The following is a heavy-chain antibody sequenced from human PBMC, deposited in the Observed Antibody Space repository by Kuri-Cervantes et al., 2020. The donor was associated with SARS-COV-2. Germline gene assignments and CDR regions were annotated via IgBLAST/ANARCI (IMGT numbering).Heavy chain of an antibody. CDR1: GYSISSGYY. V-gene: IGHV4-38-2*01. D-gene: IGHD4-17*01. CDR3: ATYGEAFDI. CDR2: IYHSGST. Sequence: SQTLSLTCAVSGYSISSGYYWGWIRQPPGKGLEWIGSIYHSGSTYYNPSLKSRVTISVDTSKNQFSLKLSSVTAADTAVYYCATYGEAFDIWGQGTMVTVSS. J-gene: IGHJ3*02.